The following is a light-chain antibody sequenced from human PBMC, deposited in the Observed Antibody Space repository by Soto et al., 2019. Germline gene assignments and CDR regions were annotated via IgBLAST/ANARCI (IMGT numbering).Light chain of an antibody. CDR1: SSDVGAYNY. Sequence: QSALTQPASVSGSPGQPITIFCTGTSSDVGAYNYVSWYQQHPGKAPKLMIYDVTNRPSGVSNRFSGSKSGNTASLTISGLQTEDEADYYCSSYTYSSTVVFGGGTKVTVL. CDR3: SSYTYSSTVV. J-gene: IGLJ2*01. V-gene: IGLV2-14*01. CDR2: DVT.